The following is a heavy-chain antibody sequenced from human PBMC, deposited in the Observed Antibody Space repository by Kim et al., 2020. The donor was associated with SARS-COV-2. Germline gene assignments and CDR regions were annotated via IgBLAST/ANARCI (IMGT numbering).Heavy chain of an antibody. CDR3: ARDTGYVFPDY. CDR1: GFTFSSYW. V-gene: IGHV3-74*01. Sequence: GGSLRLSCAASGFTFSSYWMHWVRQAPGKGLVWVSRINSDGNSTSYADSVKGRFTISRDNAKNTLYLQMNSLRAEDTAVYYCARDTGYVFPDYWGQGTLVTVSS. J-gene: IGHJ4*02. CDR2: INSDGNST. D-gene: IGHD5-12*01.